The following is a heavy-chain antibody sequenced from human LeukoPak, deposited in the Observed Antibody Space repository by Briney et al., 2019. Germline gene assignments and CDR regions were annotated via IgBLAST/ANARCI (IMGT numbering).Heavy chain of an antibody. CDR3: ARGGYSYRGGYYYYYYYMDV. D-gene: IGHD5-18*01. J-gene: IGHJ6*03. CDR2: IYYSGST. Sequence: SETLSLTCTVSGGSISSYYWSWVRQPPGKGLEWIGYIYYSGSTNYNPSLKSRVTISVDTSKHQFSLKLSSVTAADTAVYYCARGGYSYRGGYYYYYYYMDVWGKGTTVTVSS. CDR1: GGSISSYY. V-gene: IGHV4-59*01.